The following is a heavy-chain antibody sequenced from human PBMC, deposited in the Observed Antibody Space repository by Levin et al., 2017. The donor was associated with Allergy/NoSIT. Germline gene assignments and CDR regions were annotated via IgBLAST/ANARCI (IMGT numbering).Heavy chain of an antibody. J-gene: IGHJ5*02. V-gene: IGHV3-23*01. CDR1: GFTFSSYA. CDR3: AKDGARVLWFGLNWFDP. D-gene: IGHD3-10*01. CDR2: ISGSGGST. Sequence: QSGGSLRLSCAASGFTFSSYAMSWVRQAPGKGLEWVSAISGSGGSTYYADSVKGRFTISRDNSKNTLYLQMNSLRAEDTAVYYCAKDGARVLWFGLNWFDPWGQGTLVTVSS.